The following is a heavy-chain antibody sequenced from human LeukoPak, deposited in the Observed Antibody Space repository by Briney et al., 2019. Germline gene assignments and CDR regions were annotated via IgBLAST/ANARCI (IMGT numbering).Heavy chain of an antibody. J-gene: IGHJ5*02. V-gene: IGHV4-59*01. CDR3: ARALLPNWYYYDSSGYPNWFDP. CDR2: IYYSGST. CDR1: GGSISSYY. Sequence: SETLSLTCTVSGGSISSYYWSWIRQPPGKGLEWIGYIYYSGSTNYNPSLKSRVTISVDTSKNQFSLKLSSVTAADTAVYYCARALLPNWYYYDSSGYPNWFDPWGQGTLVTVSS. D-gene: IGHD3-22*01.